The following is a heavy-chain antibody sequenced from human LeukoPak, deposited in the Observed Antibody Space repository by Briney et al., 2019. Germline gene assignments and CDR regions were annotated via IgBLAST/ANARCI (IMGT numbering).Heavy chain of an antibody. D-gene: IGHD3-10*01. J-gene: IGHJ5*02. V-gene: IGHV3-7*05. Sequence: PGGSLRLSCAASGFTFSPYWMTWVRQAPGKGLEWVANIKQDGSEKYYVDSVKGRFTISRDNAKNSLYLQMNSLRAEDTAVYYCARDSDYGSGTYYPWGQGTLVTVSS. CDR1: GFTFSPYW. CDR2: IKQDGSEK. CDR3: ARDSDYGSGTYYP.